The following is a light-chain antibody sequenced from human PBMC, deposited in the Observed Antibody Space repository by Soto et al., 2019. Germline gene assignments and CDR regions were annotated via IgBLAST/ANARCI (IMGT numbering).Light chain of an antibody. Sequence: DIQMTQSPSSLSASVGDRVTITCRASQSISSYLNWYQQKPGKAPKLLIYAASSLQSGVPSRFSGSGSGTDFTLTISSLQPEDFATYYCQQRYSTPVQFTFGPGTKVDIK. CDR3: QQRYSTPVQFT. CDR2: AAS. J-gene: IGKJ3*01. CDR1: QSISSY. V-gene: IGKV1-39*01.